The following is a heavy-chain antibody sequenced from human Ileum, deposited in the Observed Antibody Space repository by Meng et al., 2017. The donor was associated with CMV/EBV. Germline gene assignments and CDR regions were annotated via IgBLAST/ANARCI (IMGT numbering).Heavy chain of an antibody. J-gene: IGHJ2*01. CDR2: MYFSGST. CDR3: ARARIATRPGDWYFDL. D-gene: IGHD6-6*01. CDR1: SGSISSYY. V-gene: IGHV4-59*01. Sequence: QVQLQESGPGLVKPSETLFLTCTVSSGSISSYYWSWIRQPPGKGLEWIGYMYFSGSTNYNPSLKSRVTISIDTSKNQFSVKLNSVTAADTAVYYCARARIATRPGDWYFDLWGRGTLVTVSS.